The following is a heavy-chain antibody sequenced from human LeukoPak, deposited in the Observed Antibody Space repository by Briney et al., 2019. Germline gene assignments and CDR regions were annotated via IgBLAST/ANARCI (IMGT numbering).Heavy chain of an antibody. CDR3: AMFYRGYNYGMDV. J-gene: IGHJ6*02. D-gene: IGHD3-10*01. CDR2: IKHDGNWK. Sequence: GGSLRLSCAASGSTFGNYYMSWVRQAPGKGLEWVANIKHDGNWKFYADSVKGRFTVSRDNAEKSVYLHMSSLRAEDTAMYYCAMFYRGYNYGMDVWGLGTTVTVSS. CDR1: GSTFGNYY. V-gene: IGHV3-7*03.